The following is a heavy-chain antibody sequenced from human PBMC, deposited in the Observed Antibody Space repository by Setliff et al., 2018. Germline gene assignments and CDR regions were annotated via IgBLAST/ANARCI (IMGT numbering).Heavy chain of an antibody. CDR3: FGAGTCSY. J-gene: IGHJ4*02. CDR2: INPHGSEK. Sequence: GGSLRLSCTASGLSYINDWVSWVRQAPGKGLEWLASINPHGSEKYYADSVKGRFTISRDNAKNSLSLQMNNLRTEDTAVYYCFGAGTCSYWGQGTLVTRLL. D-gene: IGHD3-10*01. V-gene: IGHV3-7*01. CDR1: GLSYINDW.